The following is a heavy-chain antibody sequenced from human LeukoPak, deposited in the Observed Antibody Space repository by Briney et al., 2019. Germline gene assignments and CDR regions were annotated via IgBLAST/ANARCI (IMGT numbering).Heavy chain of an antibody. CDR2: INPSGGST. CDR1: GGTFSSYA. D-gene: IGHD2-2*01. Sequence: ASVKVSCKASGGTFSSYAISWVRQAPGQGLERMGIINPSGGSTSYAQKFQGRVTMTRDTSTSTVYMELSSLRSEDTAVYYCARTSDIVVVPAATNWFDPWGQGTLVTVSS. CDR3: ARTSDIVVVPAATNWFDP. V-gene: IGHV1-46*01. J-gene: IGHJ5*02.